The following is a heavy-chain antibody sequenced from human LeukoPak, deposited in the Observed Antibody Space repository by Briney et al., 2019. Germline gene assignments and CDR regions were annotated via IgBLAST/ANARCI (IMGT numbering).Heavy chain of an antibody. J-gene: IGHJ4*02. CDR3: AREDPYDSIPFDY. V-gene: IGHV4-61*02. Sequence: PSENLSLTCTVSSGSISNVSYYWSWLRQPPGKVLEWNGRIYTSGRTNYNPSLKSRVTISVDTYKNQCTLKLSSVTAADTAVYYCAREDPYDSIPFDYWGQGTLVTVSS. CDR1: SGSISNVSYY. D-gene: IGHD5-12*01. CDR2: IYTSGRT.